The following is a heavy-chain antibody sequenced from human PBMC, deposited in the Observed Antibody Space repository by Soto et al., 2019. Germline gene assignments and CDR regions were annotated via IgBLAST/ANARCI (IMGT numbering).Heavy chain of an antibody. J-gene: IGHJ4*02. CDR1: GYTFTSYY. CDR3: ARVAVAGTLDY. V-gene: IGHV1-46*01. CDR2: INPSGGST. Sequence: QVQLVQSGAEVKEPGASVKVSCKASGYTFTSYYMHWVRQAPGQGLEWMGLINPSGGSTSYAQKFQGRVTMTRDTSTNTVYMELSSLRSEDTAVYYCARVAVAGTLDYWGQGTLVTVSS. D-gene: IGHD6-19*01.